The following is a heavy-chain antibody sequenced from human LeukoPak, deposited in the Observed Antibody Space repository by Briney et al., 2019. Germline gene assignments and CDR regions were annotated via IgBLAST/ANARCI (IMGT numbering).Heavy chain of an antibody. CDR3: ARNSGYVGY. D-gene: IGHD5-12*01. CDR2: INHSGST. Sequence: SETLSLTCAVYSGSFSGYYWSWIRQPPGKGLEWIGEINHSGSTNYNPSLKSRVTISVDTSKNQFSLKLSSVTAADTAVYYCARNSGYVGYWGQGTLVTVSS. J-gene: IGHJ4*02. V-gene: IGHV4-34*01. CDR1: SGSFSGYY.